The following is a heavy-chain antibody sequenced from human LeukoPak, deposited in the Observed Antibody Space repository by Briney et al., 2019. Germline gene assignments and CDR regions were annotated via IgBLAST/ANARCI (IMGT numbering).Heavy chain of an antibody. CDR1: GFTLSSYE. CDR3: ARDYAIFDI. D-gene: IGHD3-16*01. Sequence: GGSLRLSCTVSGFTLSSYEMSWIRQAPGKGLEWVSSIDYSGGSSYYADSVKGRFTISRDDSKNTLYLQMNSLRAEDTAVYYCARDYAIFDIWGQGTMVTVSS. V-gene: IGHV3-23*01. J-gene: IGHJ3*02. CDR2: IDYSGGSS.